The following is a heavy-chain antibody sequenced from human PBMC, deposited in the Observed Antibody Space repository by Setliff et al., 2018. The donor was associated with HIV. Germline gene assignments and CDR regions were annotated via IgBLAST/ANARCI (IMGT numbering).Heavy chain of an antibody. D-gene: IGHD3-10*01. CDR1: GGSISTSRYY. CDR2: INYRGNT. V-gene: IGHV4-39*01. Sequence: SETLSLTCTVSGGSISTSRYYWGWIRQPPGKGLEWIGSINYRGNTYYNPSLKSLAAISVDTSKNQLSLKLSSVTAADTAVYYCASLDGSESPYIYYYYMDVWGKGTAVTVSS. CDR3: ASLDGSESPYIYYYYMDV. J-gene: IGHJ6*03.